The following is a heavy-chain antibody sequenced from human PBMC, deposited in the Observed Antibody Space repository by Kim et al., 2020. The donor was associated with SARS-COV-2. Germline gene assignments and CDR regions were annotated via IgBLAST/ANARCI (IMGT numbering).Heavy chain of an antibody. V-gene: IGHV3-23*01. CDR2: SVSGDNT. Sequence: SVSGDNTYYAYSVKGRFTMSRDNSKNTLSLQMNSLRAEDTAIYYCLLRTDYWGQGTLVTVSS. J-gene: IGHJ4*02. CDR3: LLRTDY. D-gene: IGHD2-8*01.